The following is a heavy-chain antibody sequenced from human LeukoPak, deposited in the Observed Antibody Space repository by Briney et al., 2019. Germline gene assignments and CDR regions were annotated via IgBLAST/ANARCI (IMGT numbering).Heavy chain of an antibody. J-gene: IGHJ6*02. Sequence: PGGSLRLSCAASGFTFSSYAMHWVRQAPRKGLEYVSAISSNGGSTYYANSVKGRFTISRDNSKNTLYLQMGSLRAEDMAVYYCARGIAVAGLWAPFYYYYGMDVWGQGTTVTVSS. CDR1: GFTFSSYA. CDR3: ARGIAVAGLWAPFYYYYGMDV. D-gene: IGHD6-19*01. CDR2: ISSNGGST. V-gene: IGHV3-64*01.